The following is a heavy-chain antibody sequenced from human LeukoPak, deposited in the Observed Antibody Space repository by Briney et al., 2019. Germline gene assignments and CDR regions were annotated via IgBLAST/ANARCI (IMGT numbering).Heavy chain of an antibody. CDR3: ARGTVTTYYYYYGMDV. CDR2: IWYDGSNK. J-gene: IGHJ6*02. CDR1: GFTFSSYG. Sequence: HPGGSLRLSRAASGFTFSSYGMHWVRQAPGKGLEWVAVIWYDGSNKYYADSVKGRFTISRDNSKSTLYLQMNSLRAEGTAVYYCARGTVTTYYYYYGMDVWGQGTTVTVSS. D-gene: IGHD4-17*01. V-gene: IGHV3-33*01.